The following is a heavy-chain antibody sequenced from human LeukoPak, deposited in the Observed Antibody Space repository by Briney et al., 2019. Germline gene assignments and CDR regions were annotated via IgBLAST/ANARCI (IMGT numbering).Heavy chain of an antibody. CDR2: IYHSGST. D-gene: IGHD6-19*01. J-gene: IGHJ4*02. V-gene: IGHV4-4*02. CDR3: AGDSSGWYTPH. Sequence: SETLSLTCAVSGGSISSSNWWSWVRQPPGKGLEWIGEIYHSGSTNYNPSLKSRVTISVDKSKNQFSLKPSSVTAADTAVYYCAGDSSGWYTPHWGQGTLVTVSS. CDR1: GGSISSSNW.